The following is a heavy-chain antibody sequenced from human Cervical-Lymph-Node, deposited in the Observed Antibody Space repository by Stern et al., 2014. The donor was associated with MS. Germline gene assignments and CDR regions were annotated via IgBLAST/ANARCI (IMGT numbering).Heavy chain of an antibody. Sequence: VQLVQSGAEVKKPGASVKVSCKASGYSFTGYYMNWVRQAPGQGLEWMGWINPNSGGTNYAQKFQGRVTMTRDTSISTAYMELSRLRSDGTAVDYCARVLWYYGSGSSPYYYYGMDVWGQGTTVTVSS. CDR3: ARVLWYYGSGSSPYYYYGMDV. D-gene: IGHD3-10*01. V-gene: IGHV1-2*02. CDR1: GYSFTGYY. CDR2: INPNSGGT. J-gene: IGHJ6*02.